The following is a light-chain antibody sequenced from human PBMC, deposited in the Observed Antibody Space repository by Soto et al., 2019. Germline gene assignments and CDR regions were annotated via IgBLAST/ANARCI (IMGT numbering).Light chain of an antibody. CDR1: SSDVGGNNY. J-gene: IGLJ2*01. V-gene: IGLV2-8*01. CDR3: SSYADRNNVI. Sequence: QSALTQPPSASGSPGQSVAISCTGTSSDVGGNNYVSWYQQHPGKAPKLMVYEVTKRPSGVPDRFSGSKSGNTAPLNVSALQAEDEADYYCSSYADRNNVIFGGGTQLTLL. CDR2: EVT.